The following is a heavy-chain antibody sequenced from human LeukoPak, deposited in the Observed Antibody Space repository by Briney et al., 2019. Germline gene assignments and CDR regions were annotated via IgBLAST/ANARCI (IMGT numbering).Heavy chain of an antibody. D-gene: IGHD3-3*01. J-gene: IGHJ5*02. CDR2: IYYSGST. V-gene: IGHV4-39*01. CDR3: ARREGGGLDFWSGYRWFDP. Sequence: SETLSLTCTVSGGSISSSSYYWGWIRQPPGKGLEWIGSIYYSGSTYYNPSLKSRVTISVDTSKNRFSLKLSSVTAADTAVYYCARREGGGLDFWSGYRWFDPWGQGTLVTVSS. CDR1: GGSISSSSYY.